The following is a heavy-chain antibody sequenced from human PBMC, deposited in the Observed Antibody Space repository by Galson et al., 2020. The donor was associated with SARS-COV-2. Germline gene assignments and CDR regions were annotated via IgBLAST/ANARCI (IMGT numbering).Heavy chain of an antibody. CDR3: ARGVVVVPAALTLYYYYYMDV. D-gene: IGHD2-2*01. CDR2: INHSGRT. CDR1: GGSFSGHY. V-gene: IGHV4-34*01. J-gene: IGHJ6*03. Sequence: SQTLSLTCAVYGGSFSGHYWSWVRQPPGKGLEWIGEINHSGRTNYNPSLKSRVTISIDTSRNQFSLKLSSVTAADTAVYYCARGVVVVPAALTLYYYYYMDVWGKGTTVTISS.